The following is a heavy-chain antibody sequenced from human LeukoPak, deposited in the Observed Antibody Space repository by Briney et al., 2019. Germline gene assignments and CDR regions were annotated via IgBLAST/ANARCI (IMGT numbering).Heavy chain of an antibody. CDR1: VHPISSDY. CDR3: ARGAADISGYYFDY. V-gene: IGHV4-59*13. Sequence: PSETLSLSCTVSVHPISSDYGGWLPQPPGKVVEWVGYIYYRRTTNYNPSRKSRVTISVDTSKNQFSLKLSSVTAADTAVYYCARGAADISGYYFDYWGQGTLVTVSS. J-gene: IGHJ4*02. D-gene: IGHD2-15*01. CDR2: IYYRRTT.